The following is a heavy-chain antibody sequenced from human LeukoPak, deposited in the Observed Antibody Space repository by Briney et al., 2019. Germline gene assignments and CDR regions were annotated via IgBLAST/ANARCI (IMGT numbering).Heavy chain of an antibody. Sequence: GGSLRLFCPTSGLTFKTYATSCVRQAPGKGLEWVSTIRGDGGNTYYAESLKGRFTISRDNSKNTLYLQMNSLRAEDTAVYYCARDAYADRYNCLGHWGQGTQVTVSS. J-gene: IGHJ5*02. D-gene: IGHD1-1*01. CDR1: GLTFKTYA. V-gene: IGHV3-23*01. CDR3: ARDAYADRYNCLGH. CDR2: IRGDGGNT.